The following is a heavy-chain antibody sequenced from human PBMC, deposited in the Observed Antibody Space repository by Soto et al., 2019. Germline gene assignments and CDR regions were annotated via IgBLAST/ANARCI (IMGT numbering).Heavy chain of an antibody. Sequence: GASVKVSCKASGGTFSSYAISWVRQAPGQGLEWMGGIIPIFGTANYAQKFQGRVTITADESTSTAYMELSSLSAEDTAIYYCAKEMIASTLADFFDYWGQGILVTVSS. V-gene: IGHV1-69*13. D-gene: IGHD2-21*01. CDR2: IIPIFGTA. CDR1: GGTFSSYA. CDR3: AKEMIASTLADFFDY. J-gene: IGHJ4*02.